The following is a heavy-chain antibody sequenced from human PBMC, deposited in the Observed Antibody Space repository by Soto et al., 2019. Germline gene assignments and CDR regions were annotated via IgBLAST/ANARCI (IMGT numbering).Heavy chain of an antibody. D-gene: IGHD1-26*01. Sequence: EVQLVESGGGLAQPGGSLRLSCAVSGFTFSSYWMSWVRQAPGKGLEWVANMNQAGSEKYYVDSVKGRFTISRDNAKNSMYLQMNCLIVQNTAMYYCGTDVCFILGAVGWGQGTLVTVSS. CDR1: GFTFSSYW. CDR3: GTDVCFILGAVG. V-gene: IGHV3-7*03. J-gene: IGHJ4*02. CDR2: MNQAGSEK.